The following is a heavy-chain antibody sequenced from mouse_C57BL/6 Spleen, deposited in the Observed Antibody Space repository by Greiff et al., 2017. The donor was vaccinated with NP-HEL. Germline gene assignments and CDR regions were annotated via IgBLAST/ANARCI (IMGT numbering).Heavy chain of an antibody. J-gene: IGHJ4*01. D-gene: IGHD1-1*01. CDR3: ARGDYYGSSYGGYAMDY. V-gene: IGHV1-47*01. CDR1: GYTFTTYP. Sequence: VKLQESGAELVKPGASVKMSCKASGYTFTTYPIEWMKQNHGKSLEWIGNFHPYNDDTKYNEKFKGKATLTVDKSSSTVYLELSRLTSDDSAVYYCARGDYYGSSYGGYAMDYWGQGTSVTVSS. CDR2: FHPYNDDT.